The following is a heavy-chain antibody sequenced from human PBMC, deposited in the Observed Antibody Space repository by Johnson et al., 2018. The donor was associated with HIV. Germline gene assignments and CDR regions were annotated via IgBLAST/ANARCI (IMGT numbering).Heavy chain of an antibody. CDR2: IKQDGSER. Sequence: EQLVESGGGVVHPGRSLRLSCAASGFTFRSYPMSWVRQAPGKGLEWVANIKQDGSERYYVDSVKGRFTISRDNSKNTLYLQMNSLRAEDTAVYYCAKGGRFDAFDIWGQGTMVTVSS. V-gene: IGHV3-7*02. D-gene: IGHD3-16*01. CDR3: AKGGRFDAFDI. CDR1: GFTFRSYP. J-gene: IGHJ3*02.